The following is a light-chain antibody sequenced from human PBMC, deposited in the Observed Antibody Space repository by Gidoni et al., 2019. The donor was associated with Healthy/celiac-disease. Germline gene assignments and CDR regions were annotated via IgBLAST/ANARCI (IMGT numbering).Light chain of an antibody. Sequence: IQMTQSPSSLSASVGDRVTITCRASQSISSYLNWYQQKPGKAPKLLSYAASSLQSGVPSRFSGSGSGTDFTLTISSLQPEDFATYYCQQSYSTLLFTFXPXTKVDIK. CDR3: QQSYSTLLFT. CDR1: QSISSY. CDR2: AAS. J-gene: IGKJ3*01. V-gene: IGKV1-39*01.